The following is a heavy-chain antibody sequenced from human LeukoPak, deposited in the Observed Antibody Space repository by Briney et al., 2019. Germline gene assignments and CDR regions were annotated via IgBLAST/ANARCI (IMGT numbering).Heavy chain of an antibody. Sequence: PSETLSLTCTVSGGSISSSSYYWGWIRQPPGKGLDWIGSIYYSGSTYYNPSLKSRVTISVDTSKNQFSLKLSSVTAADTAVYYCARLGSYYPYYYYYGMDVWGQGTTVTVSS. D-gene: IGHD1-26*01. CDR1: GGSISSSSYY. CDR2: IYYSGST. J-gene: IGHJ6*02. CDR3: ARLGSYYPYYYYYGMDV. V-gene: IGHV4-39*07.